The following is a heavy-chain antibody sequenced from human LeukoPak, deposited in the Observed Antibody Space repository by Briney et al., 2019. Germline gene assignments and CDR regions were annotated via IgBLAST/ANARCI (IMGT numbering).Heavy chain of an antibody. V-gene: IGHV3-53*01. D-gene: IGHD1-26*01. J-gene: IGHJ3*02. Sequence: PGGSLRLSCAASGFTVSSNYMSWVRQAPGKGLEWVSVIYSGGSTYYADSVKGRFTISRDNSKNTLYLQMNSLRAEDTAVYYCAKDWVTDSGSYSRPPELDAFDIWGQGTMVTVSS. CDR3: AKDWVTDSGSYSRPPELDAFDI. CDR2: IYSGGST. CDR1: GFTVSSNY.